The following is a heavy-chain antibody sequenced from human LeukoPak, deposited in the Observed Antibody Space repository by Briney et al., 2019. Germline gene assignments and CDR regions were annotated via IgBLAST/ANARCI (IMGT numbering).Heavy chain of an antibody. D-gene: IGHD3-10*01. CDR3: ARDRHGSGTYNYYGMDV. CDR1: GYTFTTYY. Sequence: ASVKVSCKASGYTFTTYYMHWVRQAPGQGLEWMGIINPSGGSTSYAQKFQGRVTITGDTSTSTVYMEVSSLRSEDTAVYYCARDRHGSGTYNYYGMDVWGQGTTVTVSS. V-gene: IGHV1-46*01. CDR2: INPSGGST. J-gene: IGHJ6*02.